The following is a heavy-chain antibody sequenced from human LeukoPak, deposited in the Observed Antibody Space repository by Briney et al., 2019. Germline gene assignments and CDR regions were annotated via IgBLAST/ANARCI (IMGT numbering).Heavy chain of an antibody. J-gene: IGHJ6*03. V-gene: IGHV4-4*07. CDR1: GDSISRYY. CDR2: IYNGGII. CDR3: ARGYCSGGSCYSYYYYNYMDV. Sequence: SETLSLTCTVSGDSISRYYWSWIRQPAGKGLEWIGRIYNGGIITYNPSLKSRVTMSIDTSNNQFSLRLRFVTAADTAVYYCARGYCSGGSCYSYYYYNYMDVWGKGTTVTVSS. D-gene: IGHD2-15*01.